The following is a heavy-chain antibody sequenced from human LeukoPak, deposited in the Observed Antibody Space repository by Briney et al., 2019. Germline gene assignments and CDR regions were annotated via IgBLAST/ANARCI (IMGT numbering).Heavy chain of an antibody. V-gene: IGHV3-7*01. D-gene: IGHD2-2*01. J-gene: IGHJ4*02. Sequence: GGSLRLSCAASGFTFSSYWMSWVRQAPGKGLEWVANIKQDGSEKYYVDSVKGRFTNSRDNAKNSLYLQMNSLRAEDTAVYYCARDGVVPAAGGYFDYWGQGTLVTVSS. CDR1: GFTFSSYW. CDR3: ARDGVVPAAGGYFDY. CDR2: IKQDGSEK.